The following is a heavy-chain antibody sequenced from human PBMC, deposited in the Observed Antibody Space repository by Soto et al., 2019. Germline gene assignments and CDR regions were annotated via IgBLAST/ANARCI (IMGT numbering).Heavy chain of an antibody. Sequence: QVQLVESGGGVVQPGRSLRLSSAASGFTFSSYAMHLVRQSPGKGLEWVAVISYDGSNKYYADSVKGRFTISRDNSKNTLYLQMNSLRAEDTAVYYCARSPGGYEAARPHPEYWGQGTLVTVSS. V-gene: IGHV3-30-3*01. CDR2: ISYDGSNK. J-gene: IGHJ4*02. D-gene: IGHD6-6*01. CDR3: ARSPGGYEAARPHPEY. CDR1: GFTFSSYA.